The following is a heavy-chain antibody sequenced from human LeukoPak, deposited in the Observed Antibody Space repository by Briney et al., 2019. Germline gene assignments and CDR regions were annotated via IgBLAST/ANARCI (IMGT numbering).Heavy chain of an antibody. J-gene: IGHJ4*02. V-gene: IGHV1-46*01. CDR3: ARRGSMRIQHPFGVDY. D-gene: IGHD5-18*01. CDR1: GYTFTSYY. CDR2: INPSGGST. Sequence: GASVKVSCKASGYTFTSYYMHWVRLAPGQGLEWMGIINPSGGSTSYAQKFQGRVTMTRDTSTRTVYMELSSLKSEDTAVYYCARRGSMRIQHPFGVDYWGQGSLVTVSS.